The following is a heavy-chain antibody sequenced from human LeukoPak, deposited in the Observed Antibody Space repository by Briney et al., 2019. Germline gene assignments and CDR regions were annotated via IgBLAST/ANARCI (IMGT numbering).Heavy chain of an antibody. D-gene: IGHD4-11*01. CDR2: ISGSGGST. CDR1: GFPFSSHG. V-gene: IGHV3-23*01. Sequence: PGGSLRLSCAGSGFPFSSHGMNWVRQAPGKGLEWVSAISGSGGSTYYADSVKGRFTISRDNSKNTLYLQMNSLRAEDTAVYYCAKDREVTFDYWGQGTLVTVSS. J-gene: IGHJ4*02. CDR3: AKDREVTFDY.